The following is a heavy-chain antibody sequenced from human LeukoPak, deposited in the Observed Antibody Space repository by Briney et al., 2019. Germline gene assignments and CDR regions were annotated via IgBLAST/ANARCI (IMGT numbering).Heavy chain of an antibody. CDR3: ARLHTALGIY. CDR1: GGSISSAPYY. J-gene: IGHJ4*02. Sequence: PSQTLSLTCTVSGGSISSAPYYWGWIRQRPGKGLEWMGYISHSGSTYYNPSLKSRVTISVDTSKNQFSLKLSSVTAADTAVYYCARLHTALGIYWGQGTLVTVSS. V-gene: IGHV4-30-4*08. CDR2: ISHSGST. D-gene: IGHD5-18*01.